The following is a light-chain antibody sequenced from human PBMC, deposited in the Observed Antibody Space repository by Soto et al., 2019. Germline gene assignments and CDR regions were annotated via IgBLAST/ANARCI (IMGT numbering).Light chain of an antibody. CDR1: QGIANF. Sequence: IQLTQSPSSLSASVGDRVTISCRASQGIANFLAWYQQKPGKAPKLLIYAASTLQSGVPSRFSGSGSGKDFTLTISILQPEDFATYFCQQLNSFPIPFGPGTKVDIK. CDR2: AAS. V-gene: IGKV1-9*01. J-gene: IGKJ3*01. CDR3: QQLNSFPIP.